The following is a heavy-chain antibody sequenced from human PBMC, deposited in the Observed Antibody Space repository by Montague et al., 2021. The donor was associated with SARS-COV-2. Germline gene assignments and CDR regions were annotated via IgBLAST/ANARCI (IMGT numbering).Heavy chain of an antibody. CDR3: ARAHSGSWAHLDN. V-gene: IGHV4-61*02. CDR1: GGSISSGSYY. D-gene: IGHD5-12*01. Sequence: TLSLTCTVSGGSISSGSYYWSWIRQPAGKGLEWIGRIYTSGTTGCSFSLKSRVTISVDTSKSQFSLRLTSVTAADTAVYYCARAHSGSWAHLDNWGQGSLVTVSS. CDR2: IYTSGTT. J-gene: IGHJ4*02.